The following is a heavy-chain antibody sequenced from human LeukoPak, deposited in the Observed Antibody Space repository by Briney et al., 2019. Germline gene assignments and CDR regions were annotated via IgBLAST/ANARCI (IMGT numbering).Heavy chain of an antibody. D-gene: IGHD6-13*01. CDR2: ISSSSSYI. V-gene: IGHV3-21*01. J-gene: IGHJ6*03. CDR3: ARERWYSSSRMEDYYYYMDV. Sequence: GGSLRLSCAASGFTFSSYSMNWVRQAPGKGLEWVSSISSSSSYIYYADSVKGRFTISRDNAKNSLYLQMNSLRAEDTAVYYCARERWYSSSRMEDYYYYMDVWGKGTTVTVSS. CDR1: GFTFSSYS.